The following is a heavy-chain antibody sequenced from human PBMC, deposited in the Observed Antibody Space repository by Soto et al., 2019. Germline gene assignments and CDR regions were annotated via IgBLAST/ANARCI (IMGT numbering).Heavy chain of an antibody. CDR2: IIPMFSTP. CDR3: ARAQFSDILTADDYGMDV. D-gene: IGHD3-9*01. CDR1: GGNFRSEA. Sequence: GASVKVSCKASGGNFRSEAISWLRQSPGHGLEWMGRIIPMFSTPHYAQKFQGRVTIIADESTTTVNMEMRGLTYEDTAVYYCARAQFSDILTADDYGMDVWGQGTSVTVSS. V-gene: IGHV1-69*13. J-gene: IGHJ6*02.